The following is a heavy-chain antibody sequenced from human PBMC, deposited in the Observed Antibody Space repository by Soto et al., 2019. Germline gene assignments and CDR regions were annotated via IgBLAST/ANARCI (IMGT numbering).Heavy chain of an antibody. V-gene: IGHV1-18*01. Sequence: QVQLVQSGAEVKKPGASVKVSCKASGYTFTSYGISWVRQAPGQGLEWMGWISAYNGNTNYAQKLRGRVTMTTDTSSNLAYLELSGLGSDDTAVYYCAIVVTSFGVGSRYFDFWGQGTLVTVSS. CDR2: ISAYNGNT. CDR1: GYTFTSYG. J-gene: IGHJ4*02. D-gene: IGHD3-3*01. CDR3: AIVVTSFGVGSRYFDF.